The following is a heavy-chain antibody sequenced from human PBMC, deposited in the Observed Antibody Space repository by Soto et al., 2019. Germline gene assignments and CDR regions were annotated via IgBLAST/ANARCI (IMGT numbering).Heavy chain of an antibody. CDR3: ARKTRGNFDP. J-gene: IGHJ5*02. CDR2: IYYSGST. CDR1: GGSISSYY. V-gene: IGHV4-59*08. D-gene: IGHD3-10*01. Sequence: PSETLSLTCTVSGGSISSYYWSWIRQPPGKGLEWIGYIYYSGSTNYNPSLKSRVTISVDTSKNQFSLKLSSVTAADTAVYYCARKTRGNFDPWGQGTLVTVSS.